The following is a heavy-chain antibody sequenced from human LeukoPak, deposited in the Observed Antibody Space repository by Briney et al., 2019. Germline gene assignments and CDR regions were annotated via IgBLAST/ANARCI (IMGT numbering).Heavy chain of an antibody. CDR3: ATYASGYSSGWYLNWFDP. V-gene: IGHV1-46*01. CDR1: GYTFSSYY. D-gene: IGHD6-19*01. J-gene: IGHJ5*02. Sequence: ASVKVSCKASGYTFSSYYMHWVRQAPGQGLEWMGIINPSGGSTSYAQKFQGRVTMTRDTSTSTVYMELNSLRSEDTAVYYCATYASGYSSGWYLNWFDPWGQGTLVTVSS. CDR2: INPSGGST.